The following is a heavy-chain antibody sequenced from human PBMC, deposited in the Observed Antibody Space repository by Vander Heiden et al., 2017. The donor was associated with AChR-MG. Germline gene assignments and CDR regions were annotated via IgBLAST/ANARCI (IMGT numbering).Heavy chain of an antibody. CDR3: ARGRDSSGSGDY. D-gene: IGHD6-25*01. CDR2: IYYSGST. Sequence: QVQLQESGPGLVKPSQTLSLTCTVSGGSISSGGYYWSWIRQHTGKGLEWIGYIYYSGSTYYNPSLKSRVTISVDTSKNQFSLKLSSVTAADTAVYYCARGRDSSGSGDYWGQGTLVTVSS. V-gene: IGHV4-31*03. CDR1: GGSISSGGYY. J-gene: IGHJ4*02.